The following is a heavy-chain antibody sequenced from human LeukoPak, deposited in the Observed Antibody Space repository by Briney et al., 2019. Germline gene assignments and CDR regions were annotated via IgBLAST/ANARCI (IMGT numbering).Heavy chain of an antibody. J-gene: IGHJ6*03. Sequence: GGSLRLSCAASGFTFSSYWMSWVRQAPGKGLEWVANIKQDGSVKYYVDSVKGRFTISRDNAKNSLYLQMNSLRAEDTAVYYCARLDDFWSGYWGNYYYYMDVWGKGTTVTVSS. CDR2: IKQDGSVK. CDR1: GFTFSSYW. CDR3: ARLDDFWSGYWGNYYYYMDV. D-gene: IGHD3-3*01. V-gene: IGHV3-7*01.